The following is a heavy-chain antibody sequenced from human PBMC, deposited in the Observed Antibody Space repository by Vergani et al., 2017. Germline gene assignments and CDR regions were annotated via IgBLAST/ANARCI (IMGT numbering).Heavy chain of an antibody. J-gene: IGHJ3*02. CDR3: SAGDGFDI. Sequence: VQLVESGGGLVQPGRSLRLPCTASGFMFGDYAMSWLRQAPGKGLEWVGFIRSKVYGGTTEYAASVKGRFTISRDDSKSIAYLQMNSLKTEDTAVYYCSAGDGFDIWGQGTMVTVSS. CDR1: GFMFGDYA. CDR2: IRSKVYGGTT. V-gene: IGHV3-49*03.